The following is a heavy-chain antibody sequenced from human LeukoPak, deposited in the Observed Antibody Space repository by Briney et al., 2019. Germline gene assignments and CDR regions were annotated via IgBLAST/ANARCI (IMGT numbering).Heavy chain of an antibody. CDR3: AKPTYYYDYGVDY. J-gene: IGHJ4*02. CDR1: GFTFSSYA. CDR2: ISGSGGST. D-gene: IGHD3-22*01. V-gene: IGHV3-23*01. Sequence: PGGSLRLSCAASGFTFSSYAMSWVRQAPAKGLEWVSAISGSGGSTYYADSVKGRFTISRDNSKNTLYLQMNSLRSEDTAVYYCAKPTYYYDYGVDYWGQGTLVTVSS.